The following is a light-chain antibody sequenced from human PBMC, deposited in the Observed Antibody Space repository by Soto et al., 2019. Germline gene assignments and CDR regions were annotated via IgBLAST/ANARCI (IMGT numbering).Light chain of an antibody. J-gene: IGKJ2*01. CDR2: GAS. V-gene: IGKV3-20*01. CDR3: QEYGSTPRVT. Sequence: EIVLTQSPGTLPLSPGERATLSCRASQSVSISHLAWYQQKPGQAPRLLIYGASIRATGIPDRFSGSGSGTDFTLTISTLEPEDFAVYYCQEYGSTPRVTFGQGTKLEIK. CDR1: QSVSISH.